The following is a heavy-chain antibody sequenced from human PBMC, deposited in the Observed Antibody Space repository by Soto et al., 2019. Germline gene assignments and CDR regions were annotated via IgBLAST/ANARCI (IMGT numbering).Heavy chain of an antibody. CDR2: ISSTTNYI. CDR1: GGTFTRYS. CDR3: ARESEDLTSNFDY. J-gene: IGHJ4*02. V-gene: IGHV3-21*06. Sequence: PGVSLRLSCSASGGTFTRYSMNWVRQAPGKGLEWVSSISSTTNYIYYGDSMKGRFTIPRDNAKNSLYLEMNSLRAEDTAVYYCARESEDLTSNFDYWGQGTLVTVSS.